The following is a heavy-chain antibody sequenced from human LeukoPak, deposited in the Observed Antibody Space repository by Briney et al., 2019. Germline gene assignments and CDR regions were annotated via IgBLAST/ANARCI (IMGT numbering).Heavy chain of an antibody. Sequence: VASVHVSCKASGCTFTSYYMHWVRQAPGQGLEWMGIINPSGGSTSYAQKFQGRVTMTRDMSTSTVYMELSSLRSEDTAVYYCARSGFGEFGRRNPFDPWGQGTLVTVSS. V-gene: IGHV1-46*01. D-gene: IGHD3-10*01. CDR1: GCTFTSYY. CDR2: INPSGGST. CDR3: ARSGFGEFGRRNPFDP. J-gene: IGHJ5*02.